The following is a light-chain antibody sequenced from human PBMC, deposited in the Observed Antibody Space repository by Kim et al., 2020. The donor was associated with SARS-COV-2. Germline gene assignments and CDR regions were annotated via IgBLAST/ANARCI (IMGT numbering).Light chain of an antibody. CDR2: AAS. CDR3: QQSYSTPPT. CDR1: QSISGY. Sequence: DIQMTQSPSSLSASVGDRVTITCRASQSISGYLNWYQQKPGKAPKLLIYAASSLQSGVPLTFSGSGSGTDFTLTINSLQPEDFATYYCQQSYSTPPTFGQGTKLEI. J-gene: IGKJ2*01. V-gene: IGKV1-39*01.